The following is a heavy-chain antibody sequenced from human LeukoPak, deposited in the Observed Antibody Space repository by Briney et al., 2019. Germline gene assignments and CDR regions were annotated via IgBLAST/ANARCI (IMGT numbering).Heavy chain of an antibody. D-gene: IGHD1-14*01. V-gene: IGHV3-23*01. CDR3: AKDPRAMGRYFFDD. Sequence: GESLRLSCVASQFTFHTYAMSWVRQRPGKGPEWVSMISGSGETTDYAESVKGRFIISRDNTKNTLYLQLESPRVDDTAIYYCAKDPRAMGRYFFDDWGQGSLVIVSS. CDR2: ISGSGETT. CDR1: QFTFHTYA. J-gene: IGHJ4*01.